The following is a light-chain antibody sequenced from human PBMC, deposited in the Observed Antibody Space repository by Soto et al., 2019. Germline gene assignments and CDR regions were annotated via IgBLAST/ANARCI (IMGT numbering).Light chain of an antibody. V-gene: IGLV2-14*01. CDR2: GVS. Sequence: QSVLTQPASVSGSPGQSITISCTGTSSDVGGYNYVSWYQQHPGKAPKLMIYGVSNRPSGIYSRFSGSKSGNTASLTISGLQAEDEADYYCNSYTSSGTYVFGTGTKVTVL. CDR1: SSDVGGYNY. CDR3: NSYTSSGTYV. J-gene: IGLJ1*01.